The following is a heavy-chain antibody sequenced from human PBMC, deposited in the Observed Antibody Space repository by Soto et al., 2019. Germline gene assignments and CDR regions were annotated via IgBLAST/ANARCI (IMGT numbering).Heavy chain of an antibody. Sequence: QVQLVQSGAEVKKPGSSVKVSRKASGGTFSSYAINWVRQAPGQGLEWMGGIIRIFGTPDYAQRFQGRVTITAAEATSTAYMELSSLRSEDTAVYYCARQGSNEYYYYGMDVWGQGTTVTVSS. CDR2: IIRIFGTP. V-gene: IGHV1-69*12. CDR3: ARQGSNEYYYYGMDV. D-gene: IGHD3-10*01. J-gene: IGHJ6*02. CDR1: GGTFSSYA.